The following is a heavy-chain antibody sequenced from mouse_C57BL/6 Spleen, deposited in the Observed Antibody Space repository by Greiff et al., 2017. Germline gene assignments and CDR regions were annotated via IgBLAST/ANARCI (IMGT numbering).Heavy chain of an antibody. V-gene: IGHV1-64*01. CDR2: IHPNSGST. J-gene: IGHJ3*01. CDR1: GYTFTSYW. CDR3: ARTPAQAAWFAY. D-gene: IGHD3-2*02. Sequence: QVQLQQPGAELVKPGASVKLSCKASGYTFTSYWMHWVKQRPGQGLEWIGMIHPNSGSTNYNEKFKSKATLTVDKSSSSAYMQLRSLTSADSAVYDCARTPAQAAWFAYWGQGTLVTVSA.